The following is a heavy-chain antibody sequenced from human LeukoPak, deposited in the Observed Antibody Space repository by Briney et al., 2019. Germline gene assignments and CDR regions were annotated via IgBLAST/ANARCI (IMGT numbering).Heavy chain of an antibody. CDR3: ARGGYSGSYPLYYYYGMDV. J-gene: IGHJ6*02. CDR2: IFYSGST. Sequence: SETLSLTCTVSGVPISSGDYYWRGIRQPPGKGLEWIGYIFYSGSTYYNPSLKSRVTISVDTSKNRFSLKLSSVTAADTAVYYCARGGYSGSYPLYYYYGMDVWGQGTTVTVSS. CDR1: GVPISSGDYY. D-gene: IGHD1-26*01. V-gene: IGHV4-30-4*01.